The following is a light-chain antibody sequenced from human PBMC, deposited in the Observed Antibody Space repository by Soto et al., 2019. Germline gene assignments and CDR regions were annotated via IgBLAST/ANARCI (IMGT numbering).Light chain of an antibody. V-gene: IGKV1-5*03. CDR2: ATS. Sequence: DILLTQSPATVSASVGDRVIITCRASQTLGNCVAWYQQKPGKVPKVLIYATSSLKSEVPSRFSGSGSGTEFTLTISSLQPDDFATYYCQQSCSFWTFGQGTKVEL. CDR1: QTLGNC. J-gene: IGKJ1*01. CDR3: QQSCSFWT.